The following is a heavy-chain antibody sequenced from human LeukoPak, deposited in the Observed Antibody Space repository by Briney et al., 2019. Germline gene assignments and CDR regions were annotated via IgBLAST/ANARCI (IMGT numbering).Heavy chain of an antibody. J-gene: IGHJ5*02. CDR3: ARVRGAVDALGWFDP. CDR1: GGSITSDY. CDR2: ISHSGSS. V-gene: IGHV4-59*01. D-gene: IGHD1-26*01. Sequence: PSETLSPTCAVSGGSITSDYWSWIRQPPGKRLEWLGFISHSGSSNYNPSLKSRLTMSVDTSKTQFSLRLSSVTAAGTAIYYCARVRGAVDALGWFDPWGQGTLVTVSS.